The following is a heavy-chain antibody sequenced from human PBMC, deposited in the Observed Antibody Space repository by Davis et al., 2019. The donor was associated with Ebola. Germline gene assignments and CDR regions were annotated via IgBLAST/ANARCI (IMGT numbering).Heavy chain of an antibody. V-gene: IGHV4-34*01. D-gene: IGHD3-22*01. CDR2: INHSGST. Sequence: PSETLSLTCAVYGGSFSGYYWSWIRQPPGKGLEWIGEINHSGSTNYNPSLKSRVTISVDTSKNQFSLKLSSVTAADTAVYYCARVGIVVVSTYYFDYWGQGTLVTVSS. CDR3: ARVGIVVVSTYYFDY. J-gene: IGHJ4*02. CDR1: GGSFSGYY.